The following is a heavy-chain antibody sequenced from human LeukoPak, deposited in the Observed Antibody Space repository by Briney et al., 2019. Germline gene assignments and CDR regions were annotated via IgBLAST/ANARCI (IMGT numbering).Heavy chain of an antibody. CDR2: IYYSGST. V-gene: IGHV4-39*01. Sequence: SDTLSLTCTVSGGSISSSSYYCGWVRQPPGKGLEWIGSIYYSGSTYYYPCRKSRVTISVDTSKNQSSLKLSSVTAADKAVYYCARHLPGIAVAGTRWGQGTLVTVSS. CDR1: GGSISSSSYY. J-gene: IGHJ4*02. CDR3: ARHLPGIAVAGTR. D-gene: IGHD6-19*01.